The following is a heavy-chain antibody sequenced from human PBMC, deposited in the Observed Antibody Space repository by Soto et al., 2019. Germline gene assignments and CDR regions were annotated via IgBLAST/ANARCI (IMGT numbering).Heavy chain of an antibody. CDR1: GYTFTGYY. CDR2: INPNSGGT. V-gene: IGHV1-2*04. D-gene: IGHD3-16*02. CDR3: AREGSTFGGVIAPQSDAFDI. Sequence: QVPLVQSGAEVKKPGASVKVSCKASGYTFTGYYMHWVRQAPGQGLEWMGWINPNSGGTNYAQKFQGWVTMTRDTSISTAYMELSRLRSDDTAVYYCAREGSTFGGVIAPQSDAFDIWGQGTMVTVSS. J-gene: IGHJ3*02.